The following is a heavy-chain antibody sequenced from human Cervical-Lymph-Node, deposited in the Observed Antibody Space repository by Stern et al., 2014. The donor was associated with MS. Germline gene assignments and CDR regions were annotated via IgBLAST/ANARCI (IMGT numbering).Heavy chain of an antibody. CDR3: VRRRDSAGYDAFDL. CDR1: GYTFSNFC. Sequence: MQLVQSGAEVKKPGESLNISCRTSGYTFSNFCICWVRQIPGKGLEWMGVIYPAYSDTTYSPSFQGQGTISADDSLRTPYPQMRSLKASDNARYYCVRRRDSAGYDAFDLWGQGTMLIVSS. D-gene: IGHD3-22*01. V-gene: IGHV5-51*01. CDR2: IYPAYSDT. J-gene: IGHJ3*01.